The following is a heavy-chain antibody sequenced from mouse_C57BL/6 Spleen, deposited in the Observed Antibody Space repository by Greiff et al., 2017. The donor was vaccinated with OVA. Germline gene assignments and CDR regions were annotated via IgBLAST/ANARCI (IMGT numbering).Heavy chain of an antibody. D-gene: IGHD1-1*01. J-gene: IGHJ2*01. CDR1: GFTFSSYA. CDR2: ISDGGSYT. V-gene: IGHV5-4*03. Sequence: EVKLMESGGGLVKPGGSLKLSCAASGFTFSSYAMSWVRQTPEKRLEWVATISDGGSYTYYPDNVKGRFTISRDNAKNNLYLQMSHLKSEDTAMYYCARGYGSSSFDYWGQGTTLTVSS. CDR3: ARGYGSSSFDY.